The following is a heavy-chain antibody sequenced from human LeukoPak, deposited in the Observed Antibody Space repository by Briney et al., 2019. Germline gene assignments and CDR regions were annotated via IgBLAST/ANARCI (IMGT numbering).Heavy chain of an antibody. D-gene: IGHD3-9*01. V-gene: IGHV3-43D*04. CDR3: AKDMVGMTGFFKGFDY. Sequence: GGSLRLSCAASGFTFDDYAMHWVRQAPGKGLEWVSPISWDGGSTYYADSVKGRFTISRDNSKNSLYLQMNSLRAEDTALYYCAKDMVGMTGFFKGFDYWGQGTLVTVSS. J-gene: IGHJ4*02. CDR1: GFTFDDYA. CDR2: ISWDGGST.